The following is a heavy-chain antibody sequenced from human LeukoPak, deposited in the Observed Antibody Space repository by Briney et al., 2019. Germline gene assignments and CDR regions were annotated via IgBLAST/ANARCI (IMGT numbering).Heavy chain of an antibody. V-gene: IGHV3-53*01. CDR3: ARARRCGLNDDYGACFDY. CDR1: GFTVSNNH. J-gene: IGHJ4*02. Sequence: GGSLSLSCAASGFTVSNNHVSWVRLAPGKGLEWVSIIYTGGNIYYADSVKGRFTISRDSSTNTPYLQMNSLRADDTAVYYCARARRCGLNDDYGACFDYSAEATQLSVSS. CDR2: IYTGGNI. D-gene: IGHD4-17*01.